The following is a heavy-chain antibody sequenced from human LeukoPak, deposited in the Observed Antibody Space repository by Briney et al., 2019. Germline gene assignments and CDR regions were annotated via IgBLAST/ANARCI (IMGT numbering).Heavy chain of an antibody. CDR2: ITWNSGSI. D-gene: IGHD3-9*01. J-gene: IGHJ3*02. V-gene: IGHV3-9*01. CDR3: AKILTGYRNDAFDI. CDR1: GFTFDDYA. Sequence: GRSLRLSCAASGFTFDDYAMHWVRQAQGKGLEWASGITWNSGSIGYADSVKGRFTISRDNAKNSLYLQMNSLRAEDTALYYCAKILTGYRNDAFDIWGQGTMVTVSS.